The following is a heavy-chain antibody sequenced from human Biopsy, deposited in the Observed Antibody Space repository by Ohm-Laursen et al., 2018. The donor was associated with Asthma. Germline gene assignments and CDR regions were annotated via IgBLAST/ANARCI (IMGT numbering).Heavy chain of an antibody. D-gene: IGHD3-3*01. J-gene: IGHJ6*02. V-gene: IGHV4-34*01. CDR1: GLSSSAYY. CDR2: SDHRGNT. CDR3: EGGPEWSGLDI. Sequence: TLSLTCCMYGLSSSAYYWTWIRQPPGKGLEWIGESDHRGNTNTNATLKSRVTISKAKSANEFSLKMKSVTAADTAIYYCEGGPEWSGLDIWGQGTTVTVSS.